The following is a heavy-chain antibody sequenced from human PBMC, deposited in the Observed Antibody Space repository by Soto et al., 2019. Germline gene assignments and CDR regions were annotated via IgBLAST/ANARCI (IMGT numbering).Heavy chain of an antibody. Sequence: ETLSLTCAVYGGSFSGYYWSWIRQPPGKGLEWIGEINHSGSTNYNPSLKSRVTISVDTSKNQFSLKLSSVTAADTAVHYCARVFPGQSGTVYSKSQRGKYFQHWGQGTLVTVSS. J-gene: IGHJ1*01. V-gene: IGHV4-34*01. CDR2: INHSGST. CDR3: ARVFPGQSGTVYSKSQRGKYFQH. CDR1: GGSFSGYY. D-gene: IGHD6-13*01.